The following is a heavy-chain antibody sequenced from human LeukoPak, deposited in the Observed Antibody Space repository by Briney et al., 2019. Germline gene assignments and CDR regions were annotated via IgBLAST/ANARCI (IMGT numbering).Heavy chain of an antibody. CDR2: IYSGGST. V-gene: IGHV3-66*01. J-gene: IGHJ4*02. Sequence: GGSLRLSCAASGFTVSSNYMNWVRQAPGKGLEWVSVIYSGGSTYYADSVKGRFTISRDNTKNTLYVQMNSLRVEDTAVYYCARSGEAGTFDYWGQGTLVTVST. CDR3: ARSGEAGTFDY. D-gene: IGHD6-13*01. CDR1: GFTVSSNY.